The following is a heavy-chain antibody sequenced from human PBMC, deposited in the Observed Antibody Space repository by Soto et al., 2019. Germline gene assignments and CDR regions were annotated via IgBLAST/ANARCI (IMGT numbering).Heavy chain of an antibody. D-gene: IGHD6-19*01. CDR1: GDTFSRYA. J-gene: IGHJ6*02. CDR2: IIPIYGTV. Sequence: QDQLVQSGAEVKQPGSSVKVSCKASGDTFSRYAISWVRQAPGQGLEWIGGIIPIYGTVNDAQRFQGRVTIAADESTSTAYMELSSLRSDDTAVYYCARDFILVLAGTSYYYGMDVWGQGTTVTVSS. CDR3: ARDFILVLAGTSYYYGMDV. V-gene: IGHV1-69*12.